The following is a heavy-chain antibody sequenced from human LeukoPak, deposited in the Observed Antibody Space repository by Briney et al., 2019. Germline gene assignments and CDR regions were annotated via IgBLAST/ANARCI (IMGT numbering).Heavy chain of an antibody. V-gene: IGHV4-4*07. CDR1: GGSISSYY. Sequence: PSETLSLTCTVSGGSISSYYWSWIRQPAGKGLEWIGRIYTSGSTNYNPSLKSRVTMSVDTSKNQFSLKLSSVTAADTAVYYCARDMGIAAAGTTFDTWGQGTMVTVSS. J-gene: IGHJ3*02. D-gene: IGHD6-13*01. CDR2: IYTSGST. CDR3: ARDMGIAAAGTTFDT.